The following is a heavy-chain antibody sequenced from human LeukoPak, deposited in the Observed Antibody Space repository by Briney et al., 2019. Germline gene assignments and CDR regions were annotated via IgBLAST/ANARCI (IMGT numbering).Heavy chain of an antibody. CDR2: LYSSGNT. J-gene: IGHJ4*02. CDR1: GGSISSSNYH. CDR3: ARTQLGVAVDH. D-gene: IGHD6-19*01. V-gene: IGHV4-39*01. Sequence: PSETLSLTCTVSGGSISSSNYHWDWIRRPPGKGLEWIGALYSSGNTFYNPSLRSRVTISADTSKNQFFLSLRSVAAADTAVYYCARTQLGVAVDHWGQGTLVTVSS.